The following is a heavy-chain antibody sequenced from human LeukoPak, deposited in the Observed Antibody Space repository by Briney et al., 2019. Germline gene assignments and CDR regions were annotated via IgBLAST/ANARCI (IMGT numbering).Heavy chain of an antibody. D-gene: IGHD5-18*01. Sequence: QTGGSLRLSCAASGFTFSSYAMHWVRQAPGKGLEWVAVISYDGSNKYYADSVKGRFTISRDNSKNTLYLQMNSLRAEDTAVYYCARRVYSYGWIDHSDYFDYWGQGTLVTVSS. CDR1: GFTFSSYA. CDR3: ARRVYSYGWIDHSDYFDY. J-gene: IGHJ4*02. V-gene: IGHV3-30*04. CDR2: ISYDGSNK.